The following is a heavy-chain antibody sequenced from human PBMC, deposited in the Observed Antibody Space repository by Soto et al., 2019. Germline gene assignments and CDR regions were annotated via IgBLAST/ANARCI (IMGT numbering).Heavy chain of an antibody. Sequence: SLRLSCAASGFAFNTYAMDWVRQAPGKGLEWVSSISGSGDRTYYADSVKGRFTISRDNSENTLYLEMNSLRAEDTAVYYCANSDRGGSGNSNFWGQGTLVTVSS. CDR2: ISGSGDRT. D-gene: IGHD3-10*01. CDR1: GFAFNTYA. CDR3: ANSDRGGSGNSNF. V-gene: IGHV3-23*01. J-gene: IGHJ4*02.